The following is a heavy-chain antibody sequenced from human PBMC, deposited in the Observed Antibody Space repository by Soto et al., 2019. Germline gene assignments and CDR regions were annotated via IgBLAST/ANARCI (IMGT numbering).Heavy chain of an antibody. CDR3: ARPNLGYCSGGSCYSFVY. J-gene: IGHJ4*02. CDR1: GGTFSSYT. CDR2: IIPILGIA. D-gene: IGHD2-15*01. Sequence: QVQLVQSGAEVKKPGSSVKVSCKASGGTFSSYTISWVRQAPGQGLEWMGRIIPILGIANYAQKFQGRVTITADKSTSTADMELSSLRAEDTAVYYCARPNLGYCSGGSCYSFVYWGQGTLVTVSS. V-gene: IGHV1-69*02.